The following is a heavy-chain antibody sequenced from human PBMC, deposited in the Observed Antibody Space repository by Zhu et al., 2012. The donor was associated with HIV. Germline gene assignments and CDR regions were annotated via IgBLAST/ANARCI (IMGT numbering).Heavy chain of an antibody. CDR2: IKGDGTGM. CDR3: GRDRHIAAADY. V-gene: IGHV3-74*01. J-gene: IGHJ4*02. D-gene: IGHD6-13*01. CDR1: GFTFSAYW. Sequence: EAQVVESGGGLVQPGGSLRLSCEVSGFTFSAYWMHWVRQAPGRGLMWVTRIKGDGTGMTYADSVKGRFTVSRDNAKNTLFLQMDSLRVEDTATYYCGRDRHIAAADYWGQGTLVTVSA.